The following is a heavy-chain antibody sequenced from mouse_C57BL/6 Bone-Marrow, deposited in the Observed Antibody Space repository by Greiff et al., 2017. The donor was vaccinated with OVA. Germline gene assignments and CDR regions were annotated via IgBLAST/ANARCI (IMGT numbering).Heavy chain of an antibody. V-gene: IGHV14-4*01. Sequence: VQLQQSGAELVRPGASVKLSCTASGFNIKDDYMHWVKQRPEQGLEWIGWIDPENGDTEYASKFQGKATITADTSSNTAYLQLSSLTSADTSVYYCTPITTVKEAAYWGQGTLVTVSA. CDR2: IDPENGDT. CDR3: TPITTVKEAAY. D-gene: IGHD1-1*01. CDR1: GFNIKDDY. J-gene: IGHJ3*01.